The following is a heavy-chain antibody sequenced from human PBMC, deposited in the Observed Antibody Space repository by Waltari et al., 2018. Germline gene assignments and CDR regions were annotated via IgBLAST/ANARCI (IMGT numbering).Heavy chain of an antibody. J-gene: IGHJ5*02. V-gene: IGHV1-69*01. CDR2: IIPIFGTA. CDR3: AREVGYDFWSGYYIGWFDP. D-gene: IGHD3-3*01. CDR1: GGTFSRYA. Sequence: QVQLVQSGAEVKKPGSSVKVSCKASGGTFSRYAIRWVRQGPGQGLEWMGGIIPIFGTANYAQKFQGRVTITADESTSTAYMELSSLGSEDTAVYYCAREVGYDFWSGYYIGWFDPWGQGTLVTVSS.